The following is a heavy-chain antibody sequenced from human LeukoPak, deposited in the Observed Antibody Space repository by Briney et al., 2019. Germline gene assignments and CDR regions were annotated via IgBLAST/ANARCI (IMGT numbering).Heavy chain of an antibody. D-gene: IGHD6-19*01. Sequence: PGGSLRLSCAASGFTFSSYSMNWVRQAPGKGLEWVSSISSSSSYIYYADSVKGRFTISRDNAKNSLYLQMNSLRAEDTAVYYCARDLPGIAVAGTIPIPFDYWGQGTLVTVSS. V-gene: IGHV3-21*01. CDR2: ISSSSSYI. J-gene: IGHJ4*02. CDR1: GFTFSSYS. CDR3: ARDLPGIAVAGTIPIPFDY.